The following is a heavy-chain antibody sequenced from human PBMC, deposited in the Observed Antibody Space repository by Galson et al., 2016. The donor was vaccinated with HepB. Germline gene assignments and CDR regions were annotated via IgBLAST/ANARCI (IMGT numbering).Heavy chain of an antibody. CDR2: VYYSGTA. J-gene: IGHJ4*01. D-gene: IGHD2-2*01. V-gene: IGHV4-39*01. Sequence: SETLSLTCTVSSGSISSSRYYWGWIRQPPGKGLEWIGSVYYSGTAYYDPSLKSRVSISVDTSKNQFSLKLSSVTAADTAVYYCARRTSSWYYFDYWGQGTLVTVSS. CDR1: SGSISSSRYY. CDR3: ARRTSSWYYFDY.